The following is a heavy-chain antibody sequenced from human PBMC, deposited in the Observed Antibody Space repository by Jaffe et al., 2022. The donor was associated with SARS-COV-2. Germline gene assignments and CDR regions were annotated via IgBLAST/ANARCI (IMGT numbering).Heavy chain of an antibody. V-gene: IGHV4-61*02. CDR1: GGSISSGSYY. CDR2: IYTSGST. Sequence: QVQLQESGPGLVKPSQTLSLTCTVSGGSISSGSYYWSWIRQPAGKGLEWIGRIYTSGSTNYNPSLKSRVTISVDTSKNQFSLKLSSVTAADTAVYYCARGVGRDYYYYGMDVWGQGTTVTVSS. D-gene: IGHD3-16*01. J-gene: IGHJ6*02. CDR3: ARGVGRDYYYYGMDV.